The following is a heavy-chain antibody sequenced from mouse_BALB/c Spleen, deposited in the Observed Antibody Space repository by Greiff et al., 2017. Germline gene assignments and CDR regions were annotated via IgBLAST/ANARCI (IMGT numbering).Heavy chain of an antibody. CDR1: GYSFTGYN. Sequence: VHVKQSGPELEKPGASVKISCKASGYSFTGYNMNWVKQSNGKSLEWIGNIDPYYGGTSYNQKFKGKATLTVDKSSSTAYMQLKSLTSEDSAVYYCARAPGLLHAMDYWGQGTSVTVSS. CDR2: IDPYYGGT. V-gene: IGHV1-39*01. D-gene: IGHD2-3*01. CDR3: ARAPGLLHAMDY. J-gene: IGHJ4*01.